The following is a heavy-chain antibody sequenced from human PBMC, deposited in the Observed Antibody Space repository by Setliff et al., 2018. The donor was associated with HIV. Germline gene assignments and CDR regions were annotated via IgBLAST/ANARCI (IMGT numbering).Heavy chain of an antibody. Sequence: EASVKVSCKASGHTFTNVDIHWLRRATGQGLEWMGWMNPNTGVSGYALKFQARVTMTRDTSMSTAYMELSSLTSEDTAVYYCARGKGVGGVVITGGLDVWGKGTTVTVSS. V-gene: IGHV1-8*01. D-gene: IGHD3-10*01. CDR1: GHTFTNVD. CDR2: MNPNTGVS. J-gene: IGHJ6*04. CDR3: ARGKGVGGVVITGGLDV.